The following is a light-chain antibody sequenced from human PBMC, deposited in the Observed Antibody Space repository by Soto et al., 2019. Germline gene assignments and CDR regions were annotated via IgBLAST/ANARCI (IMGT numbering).Light chain of an antibody. Sequence: QSALTQPRSVSGSPGQSVTLSCTGTSSDVGGYNYVSWYQQHPGKATKLMIYDVSKRPSGVPDRFSGSKSGNTAPLTISGLQAEDEADYYCCSYAGSYVFGGGTKLTVL. V-gene: IGLV2-11*01. CDR3: CSYAGSYV. CDR1: SSDVGGYNY. J-gene: IGLJ2*01. CDR2: DVS.